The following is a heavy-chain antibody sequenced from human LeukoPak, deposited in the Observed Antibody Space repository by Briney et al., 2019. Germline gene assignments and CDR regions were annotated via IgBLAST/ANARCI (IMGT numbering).Heavy chain of an antibody. Sequence: GGSLRLSCAASGFTFSSAGMHWVRQAPGKGLEWVAYIRYDGSNKNYADSPEGRFTISRDNSKNALYLQIDNLRPEDTAVYYCAKRRGATFYNWSDPWGQGALVTVSS. CDR3: AKRRGATFYNWSDP. D-gene: IGHD1-26*01. CDR2: IRYDGSNK. V-gene: IGHV3-30*02. CDR1: GFTFSSAG. J-gene: IGHJ5*02.